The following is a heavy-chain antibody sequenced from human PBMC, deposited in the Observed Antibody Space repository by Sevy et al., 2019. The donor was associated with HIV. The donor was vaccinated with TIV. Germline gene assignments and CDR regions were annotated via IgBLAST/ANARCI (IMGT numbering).Heavy chain of an antibody. CDR1: GASISSSGYY. J-gene: IGHJ4*02. CDR2: INYVGSS. Sequence: SETLSLTCTVSGASISSSGYYWGWIRQPPGKGLEWIASINYVGSSFYNPSLRSRVTISSDTSNKQFSLKLNSVTAADTAIYYCVGPTLTYSSGWSYYDSWGQGTVVTVSS. V-gene: IGHV4-39*01. D-gene: IGHD6-19*01. CDR3: VGPTLTYSSGWSYYDS.